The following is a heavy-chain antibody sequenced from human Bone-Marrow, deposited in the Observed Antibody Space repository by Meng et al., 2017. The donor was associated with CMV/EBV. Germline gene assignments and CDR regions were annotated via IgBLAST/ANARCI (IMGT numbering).Heavy chain of an antibody. CDR2: ISAYNGNT. D-gene: IGHD3-22*01. V-gene: IGHV1-18*01. CDR1: GYTFTSYG. J-gene: IGHJ4*02. Sequence: QVHVVEAGAGVKKPGASVKVSCKASGYTFTSYGISWVRQAPGQGLEWMGWISAYNGNTNYAQKLQGRVTMTTDTSTSTAYMELRSLRSDDTAVYYCAVTYYYDSSGYYSFDYWGQGTLVTVSS. CDR3: AVTYYYDSSGYYSFDY.